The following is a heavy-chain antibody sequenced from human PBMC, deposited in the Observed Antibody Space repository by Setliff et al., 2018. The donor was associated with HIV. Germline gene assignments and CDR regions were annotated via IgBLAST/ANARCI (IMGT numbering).Heavy chain of an antibody. CDR3: ARGARDMIVVIGGDAFDI. D-gene: IGHD3-22*01. V-gene: IGHV1-69*10. CDR2: IIPIGGIA. Sequence: SVKVSCKASGGTFSSYAISWVRQAPGQGLQWMGGIIPIGGIANYVQKFQGRVTITADKSTSTVYMEFSSLRSEDTAVYYCARGARDMIVVIGGDAFDIWGQGTMVTVSS. J-gene: IGHJ3*02. CDR1: GGTFSSYA.